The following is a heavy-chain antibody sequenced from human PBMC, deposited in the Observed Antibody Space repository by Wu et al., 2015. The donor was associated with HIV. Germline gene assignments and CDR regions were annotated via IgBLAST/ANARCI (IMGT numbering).Heavy chain of an antibody. Sequence: QVQLVQSGAEVKKPGASVKVSCKASGYSFTNYDINWVRQATGQGLEWMGWMNPNSGNTGYAQKFQGRVTMTRNTFISTAYMELSSLRFEDTAIYYCARGREKNPSSDSWFDPWGQGTLVTVSS. J-gene: IGHJ5*02. D-gene: IGHD3-22*01. CDR1: GYSFTNYD. CDR3: ARGREKNPSSDSWFDP. V-gene: IGHV1-8*01. CDR2: MNPNSGNT.